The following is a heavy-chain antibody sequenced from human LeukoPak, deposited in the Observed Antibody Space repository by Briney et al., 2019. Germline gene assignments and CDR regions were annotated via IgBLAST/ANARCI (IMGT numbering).Heavy chain of an antibody. D-gene: IGHD6-13*01. CDR2: IIPILGTA. Sequence: SVKVSCKASGYTFTGYYMHWVRQAPGQGLEWMGGIIPILGTANYAQKFQGRVTITADESTSTAYMELSSLRSEDTAVYYCARAGYSSSWYPDNWFDPWGQGTLVTVSS. CDR1: GYTFTGYY. CDR3: ARAGYSSSWYPDNWFDP. J-gene: IGHJ5*02. V-gene: IGHV1-69*13.